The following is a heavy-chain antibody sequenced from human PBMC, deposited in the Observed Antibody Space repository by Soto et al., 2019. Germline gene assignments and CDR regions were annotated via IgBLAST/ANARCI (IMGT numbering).Heavy chain of an antibody. Sequence: SETLSLTCAVSGDSITSIYHWAWSRQPPGRGREWVASIYHSGTTYYNQSLKSRVNISVDTSKNHFSLNLKSVTAADSAAYYCARTDNVGYYQHFGQGNVVTVSS. CDR2: IYHSGTT. CDR3: ARTDNVGYYQH. CDR1: GDSITSIYH. J-gene: IGHJ1*01. D-gene: IGHD3-3*01. V-gene: IGHV4-38-2*01.